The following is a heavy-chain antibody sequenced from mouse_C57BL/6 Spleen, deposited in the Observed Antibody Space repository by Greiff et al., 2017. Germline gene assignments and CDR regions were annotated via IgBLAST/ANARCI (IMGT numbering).Heavy chain of an antibody. V-gene: IGHV1-53*01. CDR3: ARTHYYGSSWFAY. D-gene: IGHD1-1*01. J-gene: IGHJ3*01. CDR1: GYTFTSYW. CDR2: INPSNGGT. Sequence: VKLQQPGTELVKPGASVKLSCKASGYTFTSYWMHWVKQRPGQGLEWIGNINPSNGGTNYNEKFKSKATLTVDKSSSTAYMQLSSLTSEDSAVYYCARTHYYGSSWFAYWGQGTLVTVSA.